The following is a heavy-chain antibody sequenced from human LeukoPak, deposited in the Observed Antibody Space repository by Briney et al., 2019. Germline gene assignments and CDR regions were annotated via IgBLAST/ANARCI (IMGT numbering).Heavy chain of an antibody. CDR3: ASGGTGARKFYSDPFHY. V-gene: IGHV3-53*01. CDR2: LYSAGAT. Sequence: GGSLRLSCAASGFIVSNNYMSWVRQAPGRGLEWVSILYSAGATCYTDSVRGRFTISRDSSKNTMSLQMNSLRAEDTAVYYCASGGTGARKFYSDPFHYWGQGALVTVSS. CDR1: GFIVSNNY. J-gene: IGHJ4*02. D-gene: IGHD2-15*01.